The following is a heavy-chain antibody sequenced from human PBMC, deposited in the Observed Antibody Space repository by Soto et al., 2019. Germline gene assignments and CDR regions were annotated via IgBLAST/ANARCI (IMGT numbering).Heavy chain of an antibody. CDR2: ISGSGGST. V-gene: IGHV3-23*01. J-gene: IGHJ4*02. CDR3: AKDCSSWYRDY. CDR1: GFTFSSYA. Sequence: GESLKISCAASGFTFSSYAMSWVRQAPGKGLEWVSAISGSGGSTYYADSVKGRFTISRDNSKNTLYLQMNSLRAEDTAVYYCAKDCSSWYRDYWGQGTLVTVSS. D-gene: IGHD6-13*01.